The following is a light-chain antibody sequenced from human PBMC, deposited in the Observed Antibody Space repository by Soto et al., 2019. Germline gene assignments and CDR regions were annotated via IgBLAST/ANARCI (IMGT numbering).Light chain of an antibody. J-gene: IGKJ5*01. V-gene: IGKV3-20*01. Sequence: EIVLTQSPGTLSLSPGERATLSCRASQSVDSTYLAWYQQKPGQAPRLLIYAASTRATAVPDRFSGSGSGTDFTLTITSLQSDDFAVYFCQQYTDWPITFGQGTRLEIK. CDR1: QSVDSTY. CDR3: QQYTDWPIT. CDR2: AAS.